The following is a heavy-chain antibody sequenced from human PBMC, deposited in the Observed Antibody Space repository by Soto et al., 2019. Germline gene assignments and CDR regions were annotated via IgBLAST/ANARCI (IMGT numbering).Heavy chain of an antibody. Sequence: QVQLVQSGAEVKKPGASVKVSCKASGDTFTNSDINWVRQAPGQGLEWMGWMNPDSGHAAYAQKFQGRVTLTTSPSTSTVYMERRSLGSENTAVYYCARRPHCSGGICYYGLDNWGQGTLVTVSS. CDR3: ARRPHCSGGICYYGLDN. V-gene: IGHV1-8*01. CDR2: MNPDSGHA. D-gene: IGHD2-15*01. J-gene: IGHJ4*02. CDR1: GDTFTNSD.